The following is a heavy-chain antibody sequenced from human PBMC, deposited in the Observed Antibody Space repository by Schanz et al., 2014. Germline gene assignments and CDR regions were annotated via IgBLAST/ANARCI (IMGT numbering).Heavy chain of an antibody. V-gene: IGHV4-4*02. CDR2: IYHSGST. Sequence: QVQLQESGPGLVKPSGTLSLTCAVSGGSISSSDWWSWVRQPPGKGLEWIGEIYHSGSTNYNPSLKSRVTLSVDKPKKQFSLKVTSMTAADTAVYYCARGHHPHGITVAARGFDPWGQGTLVTVSS. CDR1: GGSISSSDW. D-gene: IGHD6-19*01. J-gene: IGHJ5*02. CDR3: ARGHHPHGITVAARGFDP.